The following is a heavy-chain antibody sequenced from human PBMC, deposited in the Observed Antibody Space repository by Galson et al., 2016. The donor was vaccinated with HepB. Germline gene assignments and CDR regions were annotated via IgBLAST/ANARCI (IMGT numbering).Heavy chain of an antibody. V-gene: IGHV3-30-3*01. CDR3: ARGRVSSFNTYWYFDL. CDR2: ISYDGSNK. D-gene: IGHD6-13*01. J-gene: IGHJ2*01. Sequence: SLRLSCAASGFTFNTYAVHWVRQAPGKGLEWVAVISYDGSNKFYGDSVKGRFTISRDNSTNMLYLQMNDVRTEDTAVYFCARGRVSSFNTYWYFDLWGHGTLVTVSS. CDR1: GFTFNTYA.